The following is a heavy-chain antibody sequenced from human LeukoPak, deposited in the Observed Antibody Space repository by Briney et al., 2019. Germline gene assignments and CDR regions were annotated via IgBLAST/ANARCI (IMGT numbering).Heavy chain of an antibody. Sequence: QTGGSLRLSCAASGFTFSSYGMHWVRQAPGKGLEWVAFIRYDGSNKYYADSVKGRFTISRDNSKNTLYLQMNSLRAEDTAVYYCAKDSSSFWGFGESYYFDYWGQGTLVTVSS. CDR3: AKDSSSFWGFGESYYFDY. CDR1: GFTFSSYG. CDR2: IRYDGSNK. D-gene: IGHD3-10*01. V-gene: IGHV3-30*02. J-gene: IGHJ4*02.